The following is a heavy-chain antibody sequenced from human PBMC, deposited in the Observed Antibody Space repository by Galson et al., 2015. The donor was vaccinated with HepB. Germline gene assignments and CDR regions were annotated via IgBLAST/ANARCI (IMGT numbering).Heavy chain of an antibody. Sequence: SLRLSCAASGFTFSSYAMHWVRQAPGKGLEWVAVISYDGSNKYYADSVKGRFTISRDNSKNTLYLQMNSLRAEDTAVYYCARDYGDANYFDYWGQGTLVTVSS. J-gene: IGHJ4*02. CDR2: ISYDGSNK. CDR1: GFTFSSYA. D-gene: IGHD4-17*01. V-gene: IGHV3-30*04. CDR3: ARDYGDANYFDY.